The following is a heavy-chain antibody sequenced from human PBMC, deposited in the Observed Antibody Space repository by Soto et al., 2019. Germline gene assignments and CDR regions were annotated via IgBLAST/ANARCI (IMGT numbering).Heavy chain of an antibody. J-gene: IGHJ4*02. Sequence: EVQLLESGGGLVQPGGSLRLSCAASGFTFSSYAMSWVRQAPGKGLEWVSAISGSGGSTYYADSVKGRFTFSRDNSKNTLYLQMNSLRAEDTAAYYCAKSNGWYAEFDYWGQGTLVTVSS. V-gene: IGHV3-23*01. CDR1: GFTFSSYA. CDR2: ISGSGGST. CDR3: AKSNGWYAEFDY. D-gene: IGHD6-19*01.